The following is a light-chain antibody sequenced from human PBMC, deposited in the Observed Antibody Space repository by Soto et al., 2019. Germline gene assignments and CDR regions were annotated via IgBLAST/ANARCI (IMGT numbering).Light chain of an antibody. Sequence: QSVLTQPASVSGSPGQSITISCTGTSSDIGTYYLVSWYQQHPGKAPILMIYEATKRPPRVSNLFSGAKSGTTASLTIPGLQPDDQGDCHCSSYAGSSTFVVFGGGTKLTVL. V-gene: IGLV2-23*02. CDR2: EAT. CDR1: SSDIGTYYL. J-gene: IGLJ2*01. CDR3: SSYAGSSTFVV.